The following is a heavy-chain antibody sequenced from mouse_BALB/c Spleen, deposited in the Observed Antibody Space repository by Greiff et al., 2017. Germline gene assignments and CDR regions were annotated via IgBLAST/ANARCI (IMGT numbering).Heavy chain of an antibody. J-gene: IGHJ2*01. D-gene: IGHD4-1*01. Sequence: EVKLQESGGGLVKPGGSLKLSCAASGFTFSSYAMSWVRQSPEKRLEWVAEISSGGSYTYYPDTVTGRFTISRDNAKNTLYLEMSSLRSEDTAMYYCARTGGGFDYWGQGTTLTVSS. V-gene: IGHV5-9-4*01. CDR3: ARTGGGFDY. CDR1: GFTFSSYA. CDR2: ISSGGSYT.